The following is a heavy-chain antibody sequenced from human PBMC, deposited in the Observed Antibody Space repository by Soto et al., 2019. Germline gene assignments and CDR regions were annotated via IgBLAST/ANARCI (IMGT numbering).Heavy chain of an antibody. CDR2: ISYDGSNK. CDR3: AITAMINRDSSTSFDY. V-gene: IGHV3-30*03. CDR1: GFTFSSYG. J-gene: IGHJ4*02. Sequence: PGGSLRLSCAASGFTFSSYGMHWVRQAPGKGLEWVAVISYDGSNKYYADSVKGRFTISRDNSKNTLYLQMNSLRAEDTAVYYCAITAMINRDSSTSFDYWGRGTQVTVSS. D-gene: IGHD5-18*01.